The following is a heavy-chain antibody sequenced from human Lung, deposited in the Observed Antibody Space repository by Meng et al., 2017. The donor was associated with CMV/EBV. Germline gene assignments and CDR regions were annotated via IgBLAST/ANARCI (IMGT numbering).Heavy chain of an antibody. V-gene: IGHV4-4*02. CDR3: ARVGQWLPIDY. CDR2: IYHSGST. Sequence: SVEALVTPSGTLSLTGAVSGAPMRSMNWVSWVRQPPGKGLEWIGEIYHSGSTNYNPSLKSRVTLSVDKSKNQFSLNLSSVTAADTAVYYWARVGQWLPIDYWGQGTLVTVSS. J-gene: IGHJ4*02. CDR1: GAPMRSMNW. D-gene: IGHD6-19*01.